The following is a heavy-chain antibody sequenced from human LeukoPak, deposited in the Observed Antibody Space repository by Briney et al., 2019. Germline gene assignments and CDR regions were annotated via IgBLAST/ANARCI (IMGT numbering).Heavy chain of an antibody. CDR2: IYYSGST. D-gene: IGHD1-26*01. V-gene: IGHV4-61*01. CDR1: GGSISSSSYY. CDR3: ARIVTHEGADAFDI. J-gene: IGHJ3*02. Sequence: PSETLSLTCTVSGGSISSSSYYWRWLRQPPGTGLEWLGYIYYSGSTNYNPSLKSRVTISVDTSKNQFSLKLSSVTAADTAVYYCARIVTHEGADAFDIWGQGTMVTVSS.